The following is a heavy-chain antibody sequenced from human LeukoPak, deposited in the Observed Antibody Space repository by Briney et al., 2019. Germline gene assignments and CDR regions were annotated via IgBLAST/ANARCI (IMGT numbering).Heavy chain of an antibody. Sequence: PSETLSLTCSVSGGSVNSHLYVWAWVRQPPGKGLQWIGSVYYAGSTYYNPSLESRVIISVDTSRDEFSLTLNSVTAADTSVYFCVRMVRGVILGPNYYPYHMDVWGKGTTVTVSS. D-gene: IGHD3-10*01. CDR1: GGSVNSHLYV. CDR2: VYYAGST. V-gene: IGHV4-39*01. CDR3: VRMVRGVILGPNYYPYHMDV. J-gene: IGHJ6*03.